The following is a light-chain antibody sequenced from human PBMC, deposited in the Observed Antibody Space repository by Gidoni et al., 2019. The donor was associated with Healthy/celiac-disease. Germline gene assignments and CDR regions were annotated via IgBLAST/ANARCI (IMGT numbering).Light chain of an antibody. CDR1: QSISSY. J-gene: IGKJ1*01. CDR3: QQSYSTPWT. CDR2: AAS. Sequence: DIQMTQSPSSLSASVGDRVTSTCRASQSISSYLNWYQQKPGKAPKLLIYAASSVQSGVPSRFSGSGSGTDFTLTISSLQPEDFATYYCQQSYSTPWTFGQGTKVEIK. V-gene: IGKV1-39*01.